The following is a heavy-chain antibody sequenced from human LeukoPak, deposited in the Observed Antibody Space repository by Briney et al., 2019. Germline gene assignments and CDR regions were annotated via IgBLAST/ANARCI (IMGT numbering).Heavy chain of an antibody. D-gene: IGHD6-19*01. CDR1: GFTFSSYS. J-gene: IGHJ4*02. V-gene: IGHV3-48*01. CDR3: AREGVLSLSSGWFDMTDY. CDR2: ISSSSSTI. Sequence: GGSLRLSCAASGFTFSSYSMNWVRQAPGKGLEWVSYISSSSSTIYYADSVKGRFTISRDNAKNSLYLQMNSLRAEDTAVYYCAREGVLSLSSGWFDMTDYWGQGTLVTVSS.